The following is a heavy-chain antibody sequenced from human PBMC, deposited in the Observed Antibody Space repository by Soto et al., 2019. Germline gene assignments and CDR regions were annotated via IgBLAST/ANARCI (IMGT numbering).Heavy chain of an antibody. D-gene: IGHD3-3*01. CDR3: ARHQAAFWSGYHTYNWFDP. CDR1: GYSFTSYW. Sequence: GESLKISCKGSGYSFTSYWIGWVRQMPGKGLEWMGIIYPGDSDTRYSPSFQGQVTISADKSISTAYLQWSSLKASDTAMYYCARHQAAFWSGYHTYNWFDPWGQGTLVTVSS. J-gene: IGHJ5*02. V-gene: IGHV5-51*01. CDR2: IYPGDSDT.